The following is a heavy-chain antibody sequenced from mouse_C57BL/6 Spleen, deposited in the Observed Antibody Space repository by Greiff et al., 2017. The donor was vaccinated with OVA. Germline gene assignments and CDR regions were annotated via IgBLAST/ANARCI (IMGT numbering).Heavy chain of an antibody. V-gene: IGHV2-9-1*01. J-gene: IGHJ4*01. D-gene: IGHD2-5*01. CDR3: ARYSNYEGDY. CDR2: IWTGGGT. Sequence: QVQLQQSGPGLVAPSQSLSITCTVSGFSLTSYAISWVRQPPGKGLEWLGVIWTGGGTNYNSALKSRLSISKDNAKSQVFLKRNSLQTDDTARYYCARYSNYEGDYWGQGTSVTVSS. CDR1: GFSLTSYA.